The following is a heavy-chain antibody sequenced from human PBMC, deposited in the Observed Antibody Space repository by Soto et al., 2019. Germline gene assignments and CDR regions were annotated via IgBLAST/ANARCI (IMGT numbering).Heavy chain of an antibody. D-gene: IGHD2-21*02. CDR3: ARGGIGVVTANYYGMDV. V-gene: IGHV3-53*01. CDR2: IYSGGST. CDR1: GFTVSSNY. J-gene: IGHJ6*02. Sequence: GGSLRLSCAASGFTVSSNYMSWVRQAPGKGLEWVSVIYSGGSTYYADSVKGRFTISRDNSKNTLYLQMNSLRAEDTAVYYCARGGIGVVTANYYGMDVWGQGTTVTVSS.